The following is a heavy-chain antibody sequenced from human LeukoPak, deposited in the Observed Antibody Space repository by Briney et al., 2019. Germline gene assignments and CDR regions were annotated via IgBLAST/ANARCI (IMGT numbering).Heavy chain of an antibody. CDR2: IYPGDSDT. CDR3: ARRGVYATSPFDY. Sequence: GESLKISCKGSGYRFTSYWIGWVRQMPGEGLEWMAIIYPGDSDTRYSPSFQGQVTISADKSISTAYLQWSSLKASDAAMYYCARRGVYATSPFDYWGQGTLVTVSS. J-gene: IGHJ4*02. CDR1: GYRFTSYW. D-gene: IGHD2-8*01. V-gene: IGHV5-51*01.